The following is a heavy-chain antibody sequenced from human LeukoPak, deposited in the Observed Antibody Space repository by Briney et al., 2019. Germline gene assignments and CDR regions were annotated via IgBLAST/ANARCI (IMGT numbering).Heavy chain of an antibody. CDR1: GFTFDDYG. CDR3: ASITMIVVPQTDAFDI. V-gene: IGHV3-20*04. Sequence: GGSLRLSCAASGFTFDDYGMSWVRQAPGKGLEWVSGINWNGGSTGYAASVKGRFTISRDNARNSLYLQMNSLRAEDTALYYCASITMIVVPQTDAFDIWGQGTMVTVSS. CDR2: INWNGGST. J-gene: IGHJ3*02. D-gene: IGHD3-22*01.